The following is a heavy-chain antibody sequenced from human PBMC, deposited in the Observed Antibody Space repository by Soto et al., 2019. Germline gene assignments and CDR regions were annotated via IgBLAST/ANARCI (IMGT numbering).Heavy chain of an antibody. J-gene: IGHJ4*02. Sequence: VQLVESGGGFVKPGGSLRLSCAASGLTFSNVWMNWVRQAPGKGLEWVGHIKSKTDGGTTDYAAPVKGRFTISRDDVKNTLYRQMNSLKIDVTGVYYSTEDVCPYFQSDYWGQGPLVTVSP. CDR2: IKSKTDGGTT. D-gene: IGHD2-8*01. CDR1: GLTFSNVW. V-gene: IGHV3-15*07. CDR3: TEDVCPYFQSDY.